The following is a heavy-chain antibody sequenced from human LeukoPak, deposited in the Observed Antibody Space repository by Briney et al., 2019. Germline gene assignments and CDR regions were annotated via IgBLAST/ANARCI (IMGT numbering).Heavy chain of an antibody. Sequence: GGSLRLSCVASGFTFSSYWMHWVRQAPGKGLVWVSGMNTDGSTTRHADSVKGRFTISRDNAKNTLYLQMYSLRAEDTVVYYCTRGYTSGYFFVYWGQGTLVTVSS. V-gene: IGHV3-74*01. CDR3: TRGYTSGYFFVY. D-gene: IGHD3-22*01. CDR1: GFTFSSYW. J-gene: IGHJ4*02. CDR2: MNTDGSTT.